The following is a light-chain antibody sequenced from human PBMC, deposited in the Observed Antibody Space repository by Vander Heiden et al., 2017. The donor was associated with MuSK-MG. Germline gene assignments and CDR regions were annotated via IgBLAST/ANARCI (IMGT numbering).Light chain of an antibody. V-gene: IGKV1-16*02. Sequence: DIQMTQSPSSASASVADRVTITCRASQGNCKYVAWLQQRPGKAPKALIYAASSLQSGGPAKFSGGGYGTDFTLTISSMQPEDFATDYCQQDNNFPLTFGGGTKVEIK. CDR1: QGNCKY. J-gene: IGKJ4*01. CDR3: QQDNNFPLT. CDR2: AAS.